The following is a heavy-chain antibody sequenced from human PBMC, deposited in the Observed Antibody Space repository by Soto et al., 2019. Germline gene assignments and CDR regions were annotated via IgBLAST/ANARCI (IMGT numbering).Heavy chain of an antibody. CDR3: ARGVVTGIMITFGGVTAMAPDY. J-gene: IGHJ4*02. V-gene: IGHV4-31*03. D-gene: IGHD3-16*01. Sequence: SETLSVTCTVSGGSISRGGYYWSWIRQHPGKGLEWIGYIYYSGSTYYNPSLKSRVTISVDTSKNQFSLKLSSVTAADTAVYYCARGVVTGIMITFGGVTAMAPDYWGQGTLVTVSS. CDR2: IYYSGST. CDR1: GGSISRGGYY.